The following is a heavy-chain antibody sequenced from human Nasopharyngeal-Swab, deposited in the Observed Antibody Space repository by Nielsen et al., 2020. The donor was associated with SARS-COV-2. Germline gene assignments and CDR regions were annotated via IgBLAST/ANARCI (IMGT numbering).Heavy chain of an antibody. Sequence: GESLKISCVASGLTLSGFWMSWVRQAPGKGLEWVANMKQDGREKYYVGSGKGRFSISRDDAKNSLFLQMNSLTVDDTAVYYCVRGGRTVATAFDWGQGTLVTVSS. CDR2: MKQDGREK. CDR1: GLTLSGFW. V-gene: IGHV3-7*01. J-gene: IGHJ4*02. D-gene: IGHD4-23*01. CDR3: VRGGRTVATAFD.